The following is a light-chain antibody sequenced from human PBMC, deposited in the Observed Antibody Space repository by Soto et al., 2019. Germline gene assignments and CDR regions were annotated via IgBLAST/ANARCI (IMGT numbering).Light chain of an antibody. CDR3: QQYGSSPWT. Sequence: ILITQSPSPLSVSPGEGATLSCRASQGIGDTLAWYQHKPGQTPRLLIYDTSTRATGVPARFSGSRSGTDFTLTISSLEPEDFAVYYCQQYGSSPWTFGQGTKVDIK. J-gene: IGKJ1*01. CDR2: DTS. CDR1: QGIGDT. V-gene: IGKV3-15*01.